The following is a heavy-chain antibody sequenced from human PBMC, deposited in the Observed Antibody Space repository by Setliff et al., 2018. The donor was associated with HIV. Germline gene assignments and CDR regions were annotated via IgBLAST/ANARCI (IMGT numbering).Heavy chain of an antibody. J-gene: IGHJ4*02. Sequence: NPSETLSLTCTVSGGSISSHYWSWIRQPPGKGLEWIGSIYYSGSTNYNPSLKSRVTISVDTSKNQFSLKLSSVTAADTAVYYCARDPVPQKRNNFWSGYSDYWGQGTLVTVSS. V-gene: IGHV4-59*11. D-gene: IGHD3-3*01. CDR1: GGSISSHY. CDR3: ARDPVPQKRNNFWSGYSDY. CDR2: IYYSGST.